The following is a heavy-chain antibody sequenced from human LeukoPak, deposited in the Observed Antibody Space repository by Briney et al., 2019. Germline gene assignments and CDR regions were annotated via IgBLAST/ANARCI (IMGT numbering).Heavy chain of an antibody. V-gene: IGHV3-21*01. CDR2: ISSSSSYI. CDR1: GFTFSSYN. D-gene: IGHD5-18*01. J-gene: IGHJ5*02. Sequence: GGSLRLSCAASGFTFSSYNMNWVRRAPGKGLEWVSSISSSSSYIYYADSVKGRFTISRDNAKNSLYLQMNSLRAEDTAVYYCARGTAMVTNNWFDPWGQGTLVTVSS. CDR3: ARGTAMVTNNWFDP.